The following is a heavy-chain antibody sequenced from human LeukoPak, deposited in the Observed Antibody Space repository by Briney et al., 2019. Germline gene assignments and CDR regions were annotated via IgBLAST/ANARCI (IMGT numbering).Heavy chain of an antibody. CDR1: GFTFSSYE. J-gene: IGHJ6*03. Sequence: PGGSLRLSCAASGFTFSSYEMNWVRQAPGKGLEWVSYISSSGSTIYYADSVKGRFTISRGNAKNSLYLQMNSLRAEDTAVYYCAGGGSYSFDYYYYYMDVWGKGTTVTIS. V-gene: IGHV3-48*03. CDR2: ISSSGSTI. CDR3: AGGGSYSFDYYYYYMDV. D-gene: IGHD1-26*01.